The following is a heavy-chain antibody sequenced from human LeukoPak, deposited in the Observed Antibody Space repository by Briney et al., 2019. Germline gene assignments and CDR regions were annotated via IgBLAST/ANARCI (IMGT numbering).Heavy chain of an antibody. Sequence: GGSLRLSCAASGFTFNNYAMNWVRQAPGKGLEWVSYIRGGGSNTRYSDSVKGRFIISRDNSKNILYLQMNSLRAEDTAIYYCAKCSASYSNDAFDVWGRGTMDTVSS. CDR3: AKCSASYSNDAFDV. V-gene: IGHV3-23*01. CDR2: IRGGGSNT. J-gene: IGHJ3*01. CDR1: GFTFNNYA. D-gene: IGHD3-10*02.